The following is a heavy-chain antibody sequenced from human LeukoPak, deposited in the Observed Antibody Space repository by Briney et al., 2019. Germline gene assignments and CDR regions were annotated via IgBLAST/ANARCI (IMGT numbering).Heavy chain of an antibody. D-gene: IGHD5-18*01. J-gene: IGHJ4*02. V-gene: IGHV3-33*01. CDR1: GFTFSIHG. CDR3: ARDELPVDTAMALDY. Sequence: PGRSLRPSCAPSGFTFSIHGMHWVRQAPGKGLEWVAVIWYDGSNEYYADSVKGRFTISRDNSKNTLYLQMNSLRAEDTAVYYCARDELPVDTAMALDYWGQGTLVTVSS. CDR2: IWYDGSNE.